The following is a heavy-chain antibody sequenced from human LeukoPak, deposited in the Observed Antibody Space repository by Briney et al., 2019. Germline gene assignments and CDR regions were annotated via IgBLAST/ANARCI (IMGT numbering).Heavy chain of an antibody. V-gene: IGHV3-30-3*01. CDR2: ISYDGSNK. Sequence: GGSLRLSCAASGFTFSSYAMHWVRQAPGKGLEWVAVISYDGSNKYYADSVKGRFTISRDNSKNTLYLQMNSLRAEDTAVYYCARGSIVVVIAKSASPYYFDYWGQGTLVTVSS. CDR3: ARGSIVVVIAKSASPYYFDY. D-gene: IGHD2-21*01. CDR1: GFTFSSYA. J-gene: IGHJ4*02.